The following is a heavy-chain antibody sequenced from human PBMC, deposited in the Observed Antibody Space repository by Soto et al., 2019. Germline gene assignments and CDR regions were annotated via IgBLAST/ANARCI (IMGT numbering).Heavy chain of an antibody. J-gene: IGHJ4*02. CDR2: ISAQNGNT. V-gene: IGHV1-18*01. CDR1: GYTFTSYG. CDR3: ARGRYGDY. Sequence: QVHLVQSGAEVKKPGASVKVSCKASGYTFTSYGITWVRQAPGQGLEWMGWISAQNGNTDYAQKLQGRVIVTRDTSTSTAYMELRSLRSDDTDVYYCARGRYGDYWGQGALVTVSS. D-gene: IGHD1-1*01.